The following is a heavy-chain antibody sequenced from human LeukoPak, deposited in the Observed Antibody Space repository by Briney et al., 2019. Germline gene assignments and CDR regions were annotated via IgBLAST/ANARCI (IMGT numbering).Heavy chain of an antibody. Sequence: SVKVSCKASGGTFSSYAISWVRQAPGQGLEWMGGIIPIFGTANYAQKFQGRVTITADESTSTAYMELSSLRSEDTAVYYCARDRRGTMVRGVTYNWFDPWGQGTLVTVSS. CDR3: ARDRRGTMVRGVTYNWFDP. V-gene: IGHV1-69*01. D-gene: IGHD3-10*01. CDR2: IIPIFGTA. J-gene: IGHJ5*02. CDR1: GGTFSSYA.